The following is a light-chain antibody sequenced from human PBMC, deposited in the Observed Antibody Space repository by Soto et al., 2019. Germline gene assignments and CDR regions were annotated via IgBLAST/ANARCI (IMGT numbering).Light chain of an antibody. V-gene: IGKV1-39*01. CDR3: QQSYSTLWT. CDR2: AAS. CDR1: QSISSY. J-gene: IGKJ1*01. Sequence: DIQMTQSPSSLSASVGDRVTITCRASQSISSYFNWYQQKPGKAPKLLIYAASSLQSGVPSRFSGSGSGTDFTLTISSLQPEDFATYYCQQSYSTLWTFGQGTKVEMK.